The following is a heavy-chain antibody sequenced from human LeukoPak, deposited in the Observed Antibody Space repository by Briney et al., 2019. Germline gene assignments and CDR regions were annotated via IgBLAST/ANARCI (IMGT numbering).Heavy chain of an antibody. CDR3: AREGGGSPRFDY. J-gene: IGHJ4*02. CDR2: INPNSGGT. CDR1: GYTFTGYY. D-gene: IGHD2-15*01. V-gene: IGHV1-2*02. Sequence: DSVKVSCKASGYTFTGYYMHWVRQAPGQGLEWMGWINPNSGGTNYAQKFQGRVTMTRDTSISTAYMELSRLRSDDTAVYYCAREGGGSPRFDYWGQGTLVTVSS.